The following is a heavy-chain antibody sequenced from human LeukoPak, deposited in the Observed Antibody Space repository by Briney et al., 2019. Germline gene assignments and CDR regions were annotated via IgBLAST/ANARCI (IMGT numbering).Heavy chain of an antibody. V-gene: IGHV3-48*03. J-gene: IGHJ6*02. CDR2: ISRSGSTI. CDR3: AGSTVSCYYGMDV. Sequence: GGSLRLSCAASEFTLSSYEMNWVRQAPGKGLEWVSYISRSGSTIHYADSVKGRLTISRDNAKNSLYLQMNSLRAEDTAVYYCAGSTVSCYYGMDVWGQGTTVTVSS. CDR1: EFTLSSYE. D-gene: IGHD2-15*01.